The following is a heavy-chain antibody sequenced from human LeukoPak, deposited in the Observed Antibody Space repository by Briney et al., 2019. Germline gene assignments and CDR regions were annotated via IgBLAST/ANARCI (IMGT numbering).Heavy chain of an antibody. D-gene: IGHD1-26*01. CDR2: ISGSGGST. V-gene: IGHV3-23*01. CDR1: GFTFSSYA. CDR3: AKGKWYYYYYYMDV. Sequence: GGSLRLSCAASGFTFSSYAMSWVRQAPGKGLERVSAISGSGGSTYYADSVKGRFTISRDNSKNTLYLQINSLRAEDTAVYYCAKGKWYYYYYYMDVWGKGTTVTVSS. J-gene: IGHJ6*03.